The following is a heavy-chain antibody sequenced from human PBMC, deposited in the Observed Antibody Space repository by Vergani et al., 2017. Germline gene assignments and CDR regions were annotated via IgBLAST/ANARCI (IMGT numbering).Heavy chain of an antibody. J-gene: IGHJ6*02. Sequence: QVQLVESGGGVVQPGRSLRLSCAASGFTFSSYGMHWVRQAPGKGLEWVAVISYDGSNKYYADSVKGRFTISRDNSKNTLYLQMNSLRAEDTAVYYCARGPLAASAYYYYYGMDVWGQGTTVTVSS. CDR1: GFTFSSYG. CDR3: ARGPLAASAYYYYYGMDV. V-gene: IGHV3-30*03. D-gene: IGHD6-19*01. CDR2: ISYDGSNK.